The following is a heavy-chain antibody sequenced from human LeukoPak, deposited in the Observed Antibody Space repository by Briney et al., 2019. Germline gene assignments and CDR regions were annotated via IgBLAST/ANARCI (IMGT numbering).Heavy chain of an antibody. V-gene: IGHV4-59*08. CDR2: IYYSGST. CDR1: GDSIGSYY. D-gene: IGHD2-2*01. CDR3: ARQRCTSCYGSYYYYMDV. J-gene: IGHJ6*03. Sequence: SETLSLTCTVSGDSIGSYYRSWIRQPPGKGLEWIADIYYSGSTSYNPSLKNRLTISVDTSKNQFSLQLSSVAAADTAVYYCARQRCTSCYGSYYYYMDVWGKGTTVTVSS.